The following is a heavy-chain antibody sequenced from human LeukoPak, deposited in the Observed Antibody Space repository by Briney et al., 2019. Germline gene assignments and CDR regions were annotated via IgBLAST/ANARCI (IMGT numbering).Heavy chain of an antibody. CDR3: ARLTRLSTSPDRYYLDY. CDR2: MYTSGGT. D-gene: IGHD6-6*01. Sequence: NPSETLSLTCTVSGDSISSYYWSWIRQPPGKGLEWIGYMYTSGGTNYIPSLKGRVTISIDTSKNQFSLKLSSVTAADSAVYYCARLTRLSTSPDRYYLDYWGQGTLVTVSS. CDR1: GDSISSYY. J-gene: IGHJ4*02. V-gene: IGHV4-4*09.